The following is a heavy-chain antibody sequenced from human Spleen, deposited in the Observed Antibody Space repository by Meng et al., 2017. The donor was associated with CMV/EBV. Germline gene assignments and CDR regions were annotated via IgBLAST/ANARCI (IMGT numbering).Heavy chain of an antibody. Sequence: SLKISCTGSGFRFGDYAMHWVRQAPGRGLEWVSGISWHSGTIDYAGSVKGRFTISRDNAKNSLYLQMNSLRAEDTAVYYCARIGLWYGMGNGMDVWGQGTTVTVSS. V-gene: IGHV3-9*01. J-gene: IGHJ6*02. D-gene: IGHD5-18*01. CDR3: ARIGLWYGMGNGMDV. CDR1: GFRFGDYA. CDR2: ISWHSGTI.